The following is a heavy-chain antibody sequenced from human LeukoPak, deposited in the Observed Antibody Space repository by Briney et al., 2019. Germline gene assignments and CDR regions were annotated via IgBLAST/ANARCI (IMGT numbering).Heavy chain of an antibody. D-gene: IGHD4-23*01. J-gene: IGHJ1*01. CDR1: GGTFSSYA. V-gene: IGHV1-69*05. CDR3: AREDYGGNSRAEYFQH. CDR2: IIPIFGTA. Sequence: ASVKVSCKASGGTFSSYAISWVRQAPGQGLEWMGGIIPIFGTANYAQTFQGRVTITTDESTSTAYMELSSLRSEDTAVYYCAREDYGGNSRAEYFQHWGQGTLVTVSS.